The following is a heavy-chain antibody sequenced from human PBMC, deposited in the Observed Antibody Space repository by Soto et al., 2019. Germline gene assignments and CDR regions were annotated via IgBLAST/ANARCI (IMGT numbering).Heavy chain of an antibody. V-gene: IGHV3-30-3*01. J-gene: IGHJ6*02. CDR2: ISYDGSNK. CDR1: GFTFSSYA. Sequence: HPGGSLRLSCAASGFTFSSYAMHWVRQAPGKGLEWVAVISYDGSNKYYADSVKGRFTISRDNSKNTLYLQMNSLRAEDTAVYYCARDKGVVPAAHYYYYGMDVWGQGTTVTVSS. CDR3: ARDKGVVPAAHYYYYGMDV. D-gene: IGHD2-2*01.